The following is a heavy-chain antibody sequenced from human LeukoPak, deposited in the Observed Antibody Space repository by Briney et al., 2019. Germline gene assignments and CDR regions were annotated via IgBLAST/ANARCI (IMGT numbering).Heavy chain of an antibody. CDR3: AGGSGISPSEPAPLPDAP. V-gene: IGHV1-69*05. CDR1: GGTFISYC. Sequence: PALKVSCKASGGTFISYCISWVRQPPGQGLEWMGGIIPIFGTANYAQKLHDRITITTDEFTSTTYMEVSSLRSYDAAVYYFAGGSGISPSEPAPLPDAPWGQGTLVTVSS. CDR2: IIPIFGTA. J-gene: IGHJ5*02. D-gene: IGHD3-10*01.